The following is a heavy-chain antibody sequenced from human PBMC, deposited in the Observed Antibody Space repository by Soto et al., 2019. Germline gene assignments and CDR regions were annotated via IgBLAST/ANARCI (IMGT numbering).Heavy chain of an antibody. CDR1: GGSFSDYY. CDR3: ARHIDGLNLSWTYCSGGSCYSGVDY. CDR2: IYYSGST. J-gene: IGHJ4*02. V-gene: IGHV4-39*01. Sequence: SETLSLTCAVYGGSFSDYYWGWIRQPPGKGLEWIGSIYYSGSTYYNPSLKSRVTISVDTSKNQFSLKLSSVTAADTAVYYCARHIDGLNLSWTYCSGGSCYSGVDYWGQGTLVTVSS. D-gene: IGHD2-15*01.